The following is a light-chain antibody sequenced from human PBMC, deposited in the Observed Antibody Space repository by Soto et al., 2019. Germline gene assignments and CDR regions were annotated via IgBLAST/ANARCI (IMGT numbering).Light chain of an antibody. V-gene: IGKV1-5*01. CDR1: QSISSW. CDR3: QQYNSYSGT. CDR2: DAS. Sequence: DIQMTQSPSTLSASVGDRVTITCRASQSISSWLAWYQQKPGKAPKLLIYDASSLESGVPSRFSRSGSGTEVNLTISSLQPDDFATYYCQQYNSYSGTFGQGTKVEIK. J-gene: IGKJ1*01.